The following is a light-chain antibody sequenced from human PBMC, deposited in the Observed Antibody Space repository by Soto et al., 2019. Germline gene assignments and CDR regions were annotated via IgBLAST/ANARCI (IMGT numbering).Light chain of an antibody. CDR1: QSVSSNF. V-gene: IGKV3-20*01. CDR2: GAS. Sequence: EIVLTQSRGTLSLSPGERATLSCRASQSVSSNFLAWFQQKPGQAPRFVIYGASSRATGIPDRFSGSGSGTDFTLTISRLEPEDFAVYYCQQYGSSPLTFGGGTKVEIK. CDR3: QQYGSSPLT. J-gene: IGKJ4*01.